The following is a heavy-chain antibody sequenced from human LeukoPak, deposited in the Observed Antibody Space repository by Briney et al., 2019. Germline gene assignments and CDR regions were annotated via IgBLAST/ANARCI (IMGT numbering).Heavy chain of an antibody. CDR1: GFSLSTSGVG. D-gene: IGHD3-3*01. CDR3: AHNKPYYDFWSGYYLGAFDI. CDR2: TYWNDDK. V-gene: IGHV2-5*01. Sequence: SGPTLVNPTQTLTLTCTFSGFSLSTSGVGVGWIRQPPGKALEWLALTYWNDDKRYSPSLKSRLTITKDTSKNQVVLTMTNMDPVDTATYYCAHNKPYYDFWSGYYLGAFDIWGQGTMVTVSS. J-gene: IGHJ3*02.